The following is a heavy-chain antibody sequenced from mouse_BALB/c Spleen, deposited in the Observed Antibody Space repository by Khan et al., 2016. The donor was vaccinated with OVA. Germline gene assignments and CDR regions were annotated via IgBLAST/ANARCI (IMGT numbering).Heavy chain of an antibody. D-gene: IGHD1-1*01. CDR2: ISSGGSYT. V-gene: IGHV5-9-4*01. Sequence: EVELVESGGGLVKPGGSLKLSCAASGFTFSSYAMSWVRQSPEKRLEWVAEISSGGSYTYYPDTVTGRFTISRDNAKNTLSLEMSSLRSEDTARYYCSRYYGSSYFDYWGQGTTLTVSS. CDR3: SRYYGSSYFDY. CDR1: GFTFSSYA. J-gene: IGHJ2*01.